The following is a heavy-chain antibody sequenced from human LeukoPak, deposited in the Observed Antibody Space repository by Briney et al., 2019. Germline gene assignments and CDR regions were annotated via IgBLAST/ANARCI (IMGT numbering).Heavy chain of an antibody. CDR2: MNPNSGNT. J-gene: IGHJ6*03. CDR1: GYTFTSYD. Sequence: ASVKVSCKASGYTFTSYDINWVRQATGQRLEWMGWMNPNSGNTGYAQKFQGRVTMTRNTSISTAYMELSSLRSEDTAVYYCARAPVVPAASGHYYYYMDVWGKGTTVTVSS. CDR3: ARAPVVPAASGHYYYYMDV. V-gene: IGHV1-8*01. D-gene: IGHD2-2*01.